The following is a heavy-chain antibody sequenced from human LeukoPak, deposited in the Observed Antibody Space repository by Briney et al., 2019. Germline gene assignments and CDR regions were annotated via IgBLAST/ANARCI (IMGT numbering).Heavy chain of an antibody. CDR1: GYTFTSYA. CDR3: ARRAGDYSHPYDY. Sequence: SVKVSCKASGYTFTSYAISWVRQAPGQGLEWMGGIIPIFGTANYAHKFQGRVTITADESTSTAYMELSSLRAEDTAVYYCARRAGDYSHPYDYWGQGTLVTVSS. J-gene: IGHJ4*02. CDR2: IIPIFGTA. V-gene: IGHV1-69*13. D-gene: IGHD3-22*01.